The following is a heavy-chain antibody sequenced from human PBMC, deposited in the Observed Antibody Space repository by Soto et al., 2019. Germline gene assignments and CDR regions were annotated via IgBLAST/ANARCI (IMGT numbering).Heavy chain of an antibody. J-gene: IGHJ6*02. CDR3: AREDYGDQPVNYYGMDV. CDR2: ISSSSSTI. CDR1: GFTFSSYS. V-gene: IGHV3-48*02. D-gene: IGHD4-17*01. Sequence: EVQLVESGGGLVQPGGSLRLSCGASGFTFSSYSMNWVRQAPGKGLEWLSYISSSSSTIYYADSVKGRFTISRDNAKNSLYLQMNSLRDEDTAVYYCAREDYGDQPVNYYGMDVWGQGTTVTVSS.